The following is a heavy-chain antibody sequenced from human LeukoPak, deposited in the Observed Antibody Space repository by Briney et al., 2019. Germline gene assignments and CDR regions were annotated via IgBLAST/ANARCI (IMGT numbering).Heavy chain of an antibody. CDR2: INAGNGNT. CDR1: GYTFTSYA. V-gene: IGHV1-3*01. D-gene: IGHD2-2*01. Sequence: ASVKVSCKASGYTFTSYAMHWVRQAPGQRLEWMGWINAGNGNTKYSQKFQGRVTITRDTSASTAYMELSSLRSEDTAVYYCARGVRYCSSTSCLPDYWGQGTLVTVSS. CDR3: ARGVRYCSSTSCLPDY. J-gene: IGHJ4*02.